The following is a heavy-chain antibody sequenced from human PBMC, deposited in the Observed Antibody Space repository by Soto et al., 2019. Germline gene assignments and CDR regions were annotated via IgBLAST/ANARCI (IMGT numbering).Heavy chain of an antibody. CDR3: ARGRDYYDSSGYWDLDY. Sequence: GGSLRLSCAASGFTFSSYGMHWVRQAPGKGLEWVAVIWYDGSNKYYADSVKGRFTISRDNSKNTLYLQMNSLRAEDTAVYYCARGRDYYDSSGYWDLDYWGQGTLVTVSS. CDR2: IWYDGSNK. J-gene: IGHJ4*02. CDR1: GFTFSSYG. D-gene: IGHD3-22*01. V-gene: IGHV3-33*01.